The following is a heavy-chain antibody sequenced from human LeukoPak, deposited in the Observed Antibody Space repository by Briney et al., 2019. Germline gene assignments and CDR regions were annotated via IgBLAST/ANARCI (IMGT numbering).Heavy chain of an antibody. Sequence: GGSLRLSCAASGFTFSSYSMNWVRQAPGKGLEWVSSISSSSSYIYYADSVKGRFTISRDNAKNSLYLQMNSVRAEDTAVYYCARVGVVPAAIPLDGFDPWGQGTLVTVSS. J-gene: IGHJ5*02. D-gene: IGHD2-2*02. CDR2: ISSSSSYI. CDR1: GFTFSSYS. V-gene: IGHV3-21*01. CDR3: ARVGVVPAAIPLDGFDP.